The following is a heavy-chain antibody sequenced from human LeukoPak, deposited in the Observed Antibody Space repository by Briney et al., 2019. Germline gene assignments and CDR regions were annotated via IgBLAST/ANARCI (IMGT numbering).Heavy chain of an antibody. D-gene: IGHD3-22*01. V-gene: IGHV3-23*01. Sequence: GGSLRLSCAASGVTFSSYAIRWVRQAPGTGLEWVSSIPGSGGATYYADSVRGRFSISRDSSKNTVYLQMNSLRDEDTAVYYCARARPWDSSRSYYFGMDVWGHGTTVTVSS. CDR1: GVTFSSYA. CDR3: ARARPWDSSRSYYFGMDV. CDR2: IPGSGGAT. J-gene: IGHJ6*02.